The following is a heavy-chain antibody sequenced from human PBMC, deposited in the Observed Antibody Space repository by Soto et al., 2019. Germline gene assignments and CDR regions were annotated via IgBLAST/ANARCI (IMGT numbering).Heavy chain of an antibody. CDR1: GFSLSTIGVG. CDR2: IYWDDDK. J-gene: IGHJ4*02. CDR3: AHAIYASGYFDY. V-gene: IGHV2-5*02. Sequence: QITLKESGPTLVKPTQPLTLTCTFSGFSLSTIGVGVGWIRQPPGKALDWLALIYWDDDKGYSPSLKSRLTSTKDTYKNQVVLTMTNMDPVDTATYYCAHAIYASGYFDYWGQGTLVTVSS. D-gene: IGHD3-10*01.